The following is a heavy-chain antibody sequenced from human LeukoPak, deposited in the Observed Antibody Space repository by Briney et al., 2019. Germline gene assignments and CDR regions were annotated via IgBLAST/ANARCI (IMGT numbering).Heavy chain of an antibody. D-gene: IGHD3-3*01. V-gene: IGHV3-23*01. CDR3: ADFGVVIIPKSGKVFDY. CDR1: GFTFSRYA. J-gene: IGHJ4*02. Sequence: GGSLRLSCAASGFTFSRYAMSCVRQSPGKGLEWVSAISGSGGNTYYADSVKGRFTISRSNSKNTLYLQMNSLRAEDTAVYYCADFGVVIIPKSGKVFDYWSQATLVTVSS. CDR2: ISGSGGNT.